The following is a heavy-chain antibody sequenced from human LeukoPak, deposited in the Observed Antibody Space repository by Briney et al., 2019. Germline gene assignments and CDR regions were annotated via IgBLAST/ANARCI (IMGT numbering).Heavy chain of an antibody. CDR2: IYYTGST. D-gene: IGHD3-3*01. V-gene: IGHV4-59*12. CDR3: ARGGRPYYDFWSGYGPRYYYYYMDV. CDR1: GGSISSYY. Sequence: SETLSLTCTVSGGSISSYYWSWIRQPPGKGLEWIGYIYYTGSTNYNPSLKNRVTILLDTSKNQFSLKLSSVTAADTAVYYCARGGRPYYDFWSGYGPRYYYYYMDVWGKGTTVTVSS. J-gene: IGHJ6*03.